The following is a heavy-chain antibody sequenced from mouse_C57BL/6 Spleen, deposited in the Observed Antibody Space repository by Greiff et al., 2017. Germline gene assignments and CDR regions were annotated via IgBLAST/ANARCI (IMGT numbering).Heavy chain of an antibody. J-gene: IGHJ4*01. CDR1: GYTFTSYD. V-gene: IGHV1-85*01. CDR2: IYPRDGST. D-gene: IGHD2-4*01. Sequence: QVQLKESGPELVKPGASVKLSCKASGYTFTSYDINWVKQRPGQGLEWIGWIYPRDGSTKYNEKFRGKATLTVDTSSSTAYMELHSLTSEDSAVYFCAVGGLRRGMDYWGQGTSVTVSS. CDR3: AVGGLRRGMDY.